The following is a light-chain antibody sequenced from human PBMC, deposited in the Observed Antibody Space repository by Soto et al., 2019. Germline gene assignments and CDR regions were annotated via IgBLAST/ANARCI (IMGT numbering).Light chain of an antibody. CDR2: KVS. CDR1: QSLLHSDGNTY. CDR3: IQGTHLPFT. V-gene: IGKV2-24*01. J-gene: IGKJ4*01. Sequence: VMTQTPLSSPVTVGQPASISCSSSQSLLHSDGNTYLSWLQQRPVQPLRLLIYKVSNRFSGVTVRFSGSGAGTDFTLKISRVEAEDVGFYYCIQGTHLPFTFGGETKVQIK.